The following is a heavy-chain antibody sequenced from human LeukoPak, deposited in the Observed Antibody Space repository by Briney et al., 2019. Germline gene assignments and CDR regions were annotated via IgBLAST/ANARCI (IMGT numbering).Heavy chain of an antibody. J-gene: IGHJ4*02. CDR1: GFTFDDYA. D-gene: IGHD5-12*01. Sequence: GGSLRLSCAASGFTFDDYAMHWVRQAPGKGLEWVSGISWNSGNLGYADSVKGRFTISRDNSKNTLYLQMNSLRAEDMAVYYCARQRGYSGYELGYWGQGTLVTVSS. CDR3: ARQRGYSGYELGY. CDR2: ISWNSGNL. V-gene: IGHV3-9*03.